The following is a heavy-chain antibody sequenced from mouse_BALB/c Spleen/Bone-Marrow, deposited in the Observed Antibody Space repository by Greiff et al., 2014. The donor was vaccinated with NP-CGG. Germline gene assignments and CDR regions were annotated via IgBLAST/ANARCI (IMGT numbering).Heavy chain of an antibody. CDR1: GFSLTNYG. Sequence: QVQLKQSGPGLVAPSQSLSITCTVSGFSLTNYGIHWVRQPPGKGLEWLGVIWAGGSTNYNSALMSRLSITKDNSKSQVFLKMNSLQTDDTAMYYCASTEAGAMDYWGQGTSVTVSS. CDR3: ASTEAGAMDY. V-gene: IGHV2-9*02. J-gene: IGHJ4*01. CDR2: IWAGGST. D-gene: IGHD4-1*02.